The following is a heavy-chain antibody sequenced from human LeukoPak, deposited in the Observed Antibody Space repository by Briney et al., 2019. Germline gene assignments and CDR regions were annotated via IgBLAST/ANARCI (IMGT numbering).Heavy chain of an antibody. CDR2: INPNSGGT. V-gene: IGHV1-2*06. CDR3: ARDQQPVYYFDY. J-gene: IGHJ4*02. Sequence: GASVKVSCKASGYTFTGYYMHWVRQAPGQGLEWMGRINPNSGGTNYAQKFQGRVTMTRDTSISTAYMELSRPRSDDTAVYYCARDQQPVYYFDYWGQGTLVTVSS. CDR1: GYTFTGYY. D-gene: IGHD6-13*01.